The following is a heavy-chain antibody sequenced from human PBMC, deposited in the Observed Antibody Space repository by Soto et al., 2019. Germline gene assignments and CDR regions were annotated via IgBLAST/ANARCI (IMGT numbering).Heavy chain of an antibody. CDR2: ISYDGSNK. J-gene: IGHJ6*02. V-gene: IGHV3-30-3*01. D-gene: IGHD3-10*01. CDR1: GFTFSRYS. Sequence: GFLRLSCAASGFTFSRYSKPRVRQASGQGLEWVAVISYDGSNKYYADSVKGRFTISRDNSKNTLYLQMNSLRAEDTAVYYCARDLWFGELGDYYYGMDVWGQGTTVTVSS. CDR3: ARDLWFGELGDYYYGMDV.